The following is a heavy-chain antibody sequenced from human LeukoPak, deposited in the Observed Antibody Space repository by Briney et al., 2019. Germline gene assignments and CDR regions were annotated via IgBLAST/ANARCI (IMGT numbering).Heavy chain of an antibody. CDR2: ISYDGSNK. V-gene: IGHV3-30-3*01. CDR3: ARGSSWGEFDY. Sequence: GRSLRLSCAASGFTFSSYAMHWVRQAPGKGLEWVAVISYDGSNKYYADSVKGRFTISRDNSKNTLYLQMNSLRDEDTAVYYCARGSSWGEFDYWGQGTLVTVSS. CDR1: GFTFSSYA. D-gene: IGHD6-13*01. J-gene: IGHJ4*02.